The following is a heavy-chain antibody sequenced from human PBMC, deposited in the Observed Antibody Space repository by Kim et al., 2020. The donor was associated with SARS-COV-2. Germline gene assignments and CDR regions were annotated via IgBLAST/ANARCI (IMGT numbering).Heavy chain of an antibody. V-gene: IGHV3-11*05. CDR1: GFTFSDYY. J-gene: IGHJ6*02. D-gene: IGHD3-10*02. CDR2: ISSSSSYT. CDR3: ARDRVPVFRGNYYGMDV. Sequence: GGSLRLSCAASGFTFSDYYMSWIRQAPGKGLEWVSYISSSSSYTNYADSVKGRFTISRDNAKNSLYLQMNSLRAEDTAVYYCARDRVPVFRGNYYGMDVWGQGTTVTVSS.